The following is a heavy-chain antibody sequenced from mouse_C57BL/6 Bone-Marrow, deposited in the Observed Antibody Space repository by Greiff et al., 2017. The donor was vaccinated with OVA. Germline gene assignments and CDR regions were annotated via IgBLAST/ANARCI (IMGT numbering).Heavy chain of an antibody. CDR2: IRSKSSNYAT. V-gene: IGHV10-3*01. Sequence: EVMLVESGGGLVQPTGSLKLSCAASGFTFNTYAMHWVRQAPGKGLEWVARIRSKSSNYATYYADSVKDRFTISRDDSQSMLYLQMNNLKTEDTAMYYCVGDRYGSKGLYAMDYWGQGTSVTVSS. CDR3: VGDRYGSKGLYAMDY. D-gene: IGHD1-1*01. J-gene: IGHJ4*01. CDR1: GFTFNTYA.